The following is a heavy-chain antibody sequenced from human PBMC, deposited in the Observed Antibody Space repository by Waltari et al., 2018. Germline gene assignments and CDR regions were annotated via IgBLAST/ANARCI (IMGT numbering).Heavy chain of an antibody. J-gene: IGHJ4*02. D-gene: IGHD6-13*01. CDR3: ARGGQQLDFDY. CDR2: IYTSGST. V-gene: IGHV4-61*02. Sequence: QVQLQESGPGLVKPSQTLSLTCTVSGGSISSGSYSWSWIRQPAGKGLEWIGRIYTSGSTNYNPSLKSRVTISVDTSKNQFSLKLSSVTAADTAVYYCARGGQQLDFDYWGQGTLVTVSS. CDR1: GGSISSGSYS.